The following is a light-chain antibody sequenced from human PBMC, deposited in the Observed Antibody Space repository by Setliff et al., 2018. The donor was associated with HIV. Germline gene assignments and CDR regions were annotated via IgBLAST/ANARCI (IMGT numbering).Light chain of an antibody. CDR1: ESISRN. V-gene: IGKV3-15*01. Sequence: EILMTQSPAALSVFPGERVTLSCRASESISRNLAWYQQRPGQAPRLLIYGASARATGISAKISGSGSGAEFTLTITTLQSEDSAVYYCLQYNNWPRTFGQGTKVDI. CDR2: GAS. CDR3: LQYNNWPRT. J-gene: IGKJ1*01.